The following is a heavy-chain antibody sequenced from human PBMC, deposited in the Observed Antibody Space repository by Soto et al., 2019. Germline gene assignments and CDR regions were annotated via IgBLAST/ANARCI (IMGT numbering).Heavy chain of an antibody. CDR3: ARGKNYDFWSGISLSHNYGMDV. CDR1: GYTFTSYA. J-gene: IGHJ6*02. Sequence: ASVKVSCKASGYTFTSYAMHWVRQAPGQRLEWMGWINAGNGNTKYSQKFQGRVTITRDTSASTAYMELSSLRSEDTAVYYCARGKNYDFWSGISLSHNYGMDVWGQGTTVTVSS. CDR2: INAGNGNT. V-gene: IGHV1-3*01. D-gene: IGHD3-3*01.